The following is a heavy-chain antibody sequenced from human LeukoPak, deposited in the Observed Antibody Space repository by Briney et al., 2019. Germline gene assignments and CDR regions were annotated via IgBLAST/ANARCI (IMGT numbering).Heavy chain of an antibody. V-gene: IGHV3-72*01. CDR3: GRSGRYRPSDL. D-gene: IGHD1-26*01. CDR2: TRNKANSYTT. J-gene: IGHJ5*02. Sequence: GGSLRLSCVASGFILSDHYIDWVRQAPGKGLEWVGRTRNKANSYTTEYAASVKGRFTISRDDPKNLLYLQMNGLKSEDTAVYYCGRSGRYRPSDLWGQGTLVTVSS. CDR1: GFILSDHY.